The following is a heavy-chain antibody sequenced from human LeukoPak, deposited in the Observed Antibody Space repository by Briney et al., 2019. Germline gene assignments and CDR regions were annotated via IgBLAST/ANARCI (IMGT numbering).Heavy chain of an antibody. Sequence: GGSLRLSCAASGFTFSDYHMSWIRQAPGKGLEWVSYISSSGSTIYYADSVKGRFTISRDNAKNSLYLQMNSLRAEDTAVYYCARVHCSSTSCYRGHFDYWGQGTLVTVSS. V-gene: IGHV3-11*01. J-gene: IGHJ4*02. D-gene: IGHD2-2*02. CDR3: ARVHCSSTSCYRGHFDY. CDR1: GFTFSDYH. CDR2: ISSSGSTI.